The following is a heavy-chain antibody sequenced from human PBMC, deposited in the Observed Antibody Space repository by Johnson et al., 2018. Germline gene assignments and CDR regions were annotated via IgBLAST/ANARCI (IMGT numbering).Heavy chain of an antibody. CDR1: RFTFRSYP. V-gene: IGHV3-30*04. CDR3: ARETPEVYNRGGVSFGL. D-gene: IGHD2-8*02. Sequence: QVQLVQSGGGVVQPGRSLRLSCAASRFTFRSYPMHWVRQAPGKGLEWVAFISYDGNTKKYVDSVKGRFTISRDNSRNTLFLQMNGPRDEDTAVYYFARETPEVYNRGGVSFGLWGQGTMVAVSS. J-gene: IGHJ3*01. CDR2: ISYDGNTK.